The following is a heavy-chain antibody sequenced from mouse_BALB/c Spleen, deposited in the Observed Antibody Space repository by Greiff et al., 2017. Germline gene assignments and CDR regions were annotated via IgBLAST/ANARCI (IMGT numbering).Heavy chain of an antibody. V-gene: IGHV14-3*02. CDR2: IDPANGNT. CDR3: ARILTGSYWYFDV. Sequence: EVQLQQSGAELVKPGASVKLSCAASGFNIKDTYMHWVKQRPEQGLEWIGRIDPANGNTKYDPKFQGKATITADTSSNTAYLQLSSLTSEDTADYYCARILTGSYWYFDVWGAGTTVTVSS. D-gene: IGHD4-1*01. CDR1: GFNIKDTY. J-gene: IGHJ1*01.